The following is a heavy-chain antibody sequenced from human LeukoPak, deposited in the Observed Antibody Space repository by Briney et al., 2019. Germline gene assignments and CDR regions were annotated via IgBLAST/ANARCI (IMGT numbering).Heavy chain of an antibody. CDR2: IIPILGIA. CDR1: GGTFSSYA. J-gene: IGHJ4*02. D-gene: IGHD4-17*01. CDR3: ARDPFTVTTVGGFDY. V-gene: IGHV1-69*04. Sequence: SVKVSCKASGGTFSSYAISWVRQAPGQRLEWMGRIIPILGIANYAQKFQGRVTITADKSTSTAYMELSSLRSEDTAVYYCARDPFTVTTVGGFDYWGQGTLVTVSS.